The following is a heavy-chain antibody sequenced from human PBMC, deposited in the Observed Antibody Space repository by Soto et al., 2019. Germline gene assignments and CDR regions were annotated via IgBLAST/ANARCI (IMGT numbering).Heavy chain of an antibody. V-gene: IGHV1-3*01. CDR2: INAGNGNT. CDR1: GYTFTSYA. J-gene: IGHJ4*02. Sequence: QVQLVQSGAEVKKPGASVKVSCKASGYTFTSYAMHWVRQAPGQRLEWMGWINAGNGNTKYSQKFQGRVTITRDTSASTAYMELSSLRSEDTAVYYCARGPTRVVAAMIFDCWGQGTLVTVSS. CDR3: ARGPTRVVAAMIFDC. D-gene: IGHD2-15*01.